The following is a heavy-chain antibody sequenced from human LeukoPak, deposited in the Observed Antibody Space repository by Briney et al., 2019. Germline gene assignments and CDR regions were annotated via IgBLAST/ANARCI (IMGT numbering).Heavy chain of an antibody. Sequence: GGSLRLSCAPSGFTVSDNYMSWVPQAPGGGLECVSVMYSRGDTYYANSVKGRFTFSRDISKNTLYLQMDGLRNEDTAMYYCARDAPQVPAAGVLASWGQGTLVIASS. V-gene: IGHV3-53*01. CDR1: GFTVSDNY. J-gene: IGHJ5*02. D-gene: IGHD6-13*01. CDR2: MYSRGDT. CDR3: ARDAPQVPAAGVLAS.